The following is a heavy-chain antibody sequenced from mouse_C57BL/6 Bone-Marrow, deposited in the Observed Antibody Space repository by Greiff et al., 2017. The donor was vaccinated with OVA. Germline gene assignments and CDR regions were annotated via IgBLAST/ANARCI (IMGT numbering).Heavy chain of an antibody. CDR2: IDPENGDT. CDR1: GFNIKDDY. Sequence: EVQLQQSGAELVRPGASVKLSCTASGFNIKDDYMHWVKQRPEQGLEWIGWIDPENGDTEYASKFQGKATITADTSSNTAYLQLSSLTSEDTAVYYCTTCSTHYYGSSYWHFDVWGTGTTVTVSS. D-gene: IGHD1-1*01. J-gene: IGHJ1*03. CDR3: TTCSTHYYGSSYWHFDV. V-gene: IGHV14-4*01.